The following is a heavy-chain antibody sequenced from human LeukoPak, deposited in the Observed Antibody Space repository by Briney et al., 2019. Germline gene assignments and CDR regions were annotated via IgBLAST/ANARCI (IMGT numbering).Heavy chain of an antibody. D-gene: IGHD6-13*01. CDR2: INTNTGNP. J-gene: IGHJ4*02. CDR1: GYTLTNYA. CDR3: ARDLSGAAGHFDF. V-gene: IGHV7-4-1*02. Sequence: GASVKVSCKASGYTLTNYAMNWVRQAPGQGLEWVGRINTNTGNPTYAQGLTGRFVFSLDTSVSTAYLQISSLKAEDTAVYYCARDLSGAAGHFDFWGQGTLVTVSS.